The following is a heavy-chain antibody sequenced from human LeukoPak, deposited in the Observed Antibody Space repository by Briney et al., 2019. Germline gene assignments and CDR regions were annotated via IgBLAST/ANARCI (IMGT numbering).Heavy chain of an antibody. Sequence: GGSLRLSCAASGFTFSTYAVNWVRQAPGKGLEWVSAISSSGGTTYYADSVKGRFSISRDNFKNTLYLQMNSLRAEDTAVYYCAKDRNGWPTNFDYWGQGTLVTVSA. CDR2: ISSSGGTT. J-gene: IGHJ4*02. CDR1: GFTFSTYA. D-gene: IGHD6-19*01. V-gene: IGHV3-23*01. CDR3: AKDRNGWPTNFDY.